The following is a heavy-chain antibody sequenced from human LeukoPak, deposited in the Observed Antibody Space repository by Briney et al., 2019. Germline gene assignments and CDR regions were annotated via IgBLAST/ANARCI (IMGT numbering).Heavy chain of an antibody. CDR2: VTNNYNT. D-gene: IGHD3-22*01. V-gene: IGHV3-23*01. CDR1: GFSFSTYA. Sequence: GGSLTLSCAASGFSFSTYAMAWVRQAPGKGLEGVSGVTNNYNTYYADSVKGRLTISRDNSKNTLSLQMASLRAEDTAVYYCARNYYDSSGYQESTFNYWGQGTLVTVSS. J-gene: IGHJ4*02. CDR3: ARNYYDSSGYQESTFNY.